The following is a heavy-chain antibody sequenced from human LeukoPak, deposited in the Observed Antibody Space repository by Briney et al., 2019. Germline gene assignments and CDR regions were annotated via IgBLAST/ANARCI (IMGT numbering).Heavy chain of an antibody. CDR3: ARDGAYYEFDY. D-gene: IGHD3-22*01. V-gene: IGHV4-4*07. Sequence: PSETLSLTCTVSDASMSGYYWSWIRQPAGKGLEWIGRIHTTGSTSYNPPPTNRVTMSVDKSKKHFSLRLSSVTAADTAMYSCARDGAYYEFDYWGQGTLVTVSS. CDR2: IHTTGST. J-gene: IGHJ4*02. CDR1: DASMSGYY.